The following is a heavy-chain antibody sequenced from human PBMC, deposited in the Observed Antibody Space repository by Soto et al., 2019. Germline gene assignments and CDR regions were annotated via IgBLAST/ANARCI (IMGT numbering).Heavy chain of an antibody. V-gene: IGHV4-30-4*01. D-gene: IGHD3-3*01. J-gene: IGHJ4*02. CDR1: GGSVSSGGYF. Sequence: SETLSLTCTVSGGSVSSGGYFWSWIRQPPGEGLEWIGHIYNSGSTYSNPSLRGRVSISVDTSKSQFSLKLSSVTAADTAVYYCARGPSADKIDFWGQGTLVTVSS. CDR3: ARGPSADKIDF. CDR2: IYNSGST.